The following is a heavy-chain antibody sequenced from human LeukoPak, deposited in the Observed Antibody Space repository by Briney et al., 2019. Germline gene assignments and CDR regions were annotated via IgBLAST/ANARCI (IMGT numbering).Heavy chain of an antibody. Sequence: GGSLRLSCAASGFTVSSNYMSWVRQAPGKGLEWVSVIYSGGNTYYADSVKGRFTISRDNSKNTLYLQMNSLRAEGTAVYYCASGYCSGGHCYSVYFQHWGQGTLVTVSS. CDR1: GFTVSSNY. J-gene: IGHJ1*01. CDR2: IYSGGNT. D-gene: IGHD2-15*01. CDR3: ASGYCSGGHCYSVYFQH. V-gene: IGHV3-53*01.